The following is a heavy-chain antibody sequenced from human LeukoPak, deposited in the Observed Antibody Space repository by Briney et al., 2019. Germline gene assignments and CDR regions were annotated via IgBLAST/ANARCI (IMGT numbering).Heavy chain of an antibody. CDR3: ARDPAANARDDAFDI. J-gene: IGHJ3*02. D-gene: IGHD2-2*01. V-gene: IGHV1-8*03. CDR1: GYTFTSYD. Sequence: EASVKVSCKAFGYTFTSYDINWVRQATGQGLEWMGWMNPNSGNTGYAQKFQGRVTITADKSTSTAYMELSSLRSEDTAVYYCARDPAANARDDAFDIWGQGTMVTVSS. CDR2: MNPNSGNT.